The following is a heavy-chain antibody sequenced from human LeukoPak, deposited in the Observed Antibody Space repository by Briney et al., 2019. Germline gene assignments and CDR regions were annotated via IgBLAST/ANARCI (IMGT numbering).Heavy chain of an antibody. Sequence: SVKVSCKASGGTFSSYAISWVRQAPGQGLEWTGGIIPIFGTANYAQKFQGRVTITTDESTSTAYMELSSLRSEDTAVYYCARESLWSGYYSYNWFDPWGQGTLVTVSS. CDR2: IIPIFGTA. D-gene: IGHD3-3*01. J-gene: IGHJ5*02. V-gene: IGHV1-69*05. CDR3: ARESLWSGYYSYNWFDP. CDR1: GGTFSSYA.